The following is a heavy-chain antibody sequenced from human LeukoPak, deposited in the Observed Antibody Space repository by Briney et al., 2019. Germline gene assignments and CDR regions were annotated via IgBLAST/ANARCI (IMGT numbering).Heavy chain of an antibody. J-gene: IGHJ4*02. CDR2: INHSGST. CDR3: ARVLPYDFWSGYYTGTFDY. CDR1: GGSFSGYY. D-gene: IGHD3-3*01. Sequence: SETLSLTCAVYGGSFSGYYWSWIRQPPGKGLEWIGEINHSGSTNYNPSLKSRVTISVDTSKNQFSLKLSSVTAADTAVYYCARVLPYDFWSGYYTGTFDYWGQGTLVPVSS. V-gene: IGHV4-34*01.